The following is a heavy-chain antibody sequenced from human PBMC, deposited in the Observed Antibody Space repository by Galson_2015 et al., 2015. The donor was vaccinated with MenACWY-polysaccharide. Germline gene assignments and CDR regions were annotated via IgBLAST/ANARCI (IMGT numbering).Heavy chain of an antibody. J-gene: IGHJ4*02. CDR2: VDYSENS. V-gene: IGHV4-39*07. D-gene: IGHD5-18*01. Sequence: ETLSLACPVSGGSIRRTSHYWGWIRQPPGKGLEWTGTVDYSENSYYNASLKSRITISIDTSRTQFSLKLTSVTAADTAVYYCVRAGRADRGVVGYGWGLDYWGQGILVTVSS. CDR1: GGSIRRTSHY. CDR3: VRAGRADRGVVGYGWGLDY.